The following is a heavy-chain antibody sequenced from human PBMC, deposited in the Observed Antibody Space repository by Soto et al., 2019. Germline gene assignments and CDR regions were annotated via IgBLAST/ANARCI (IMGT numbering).Heavy chain of an antibody. CDR2: IIPIFGTA. CDR3: ARAIQYYYGRRGQSAWFDP. D-gene: IGHD3-10*01. Sequence: QVQLVQSGAEVKKPGSSVKVSCKASGGTFSSYAISWVRQAPGQGLEWMGGIIPIFGTANYAQKFQGRVTNTADESTSTAYMWLCGLGSELTAVYYCARAIQYYYGRRGQSAWFDPWGQGTLVTVSS. CDR1: GGTFSSYA. J-gene: IGHJ5*02. V-gene: IGHV1-69*12.